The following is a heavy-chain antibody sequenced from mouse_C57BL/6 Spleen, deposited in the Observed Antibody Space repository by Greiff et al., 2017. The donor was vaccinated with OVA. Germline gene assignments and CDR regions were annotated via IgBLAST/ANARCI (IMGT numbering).Heavy chain of an antibody. V-gene: IGHV5-6*01. CDR2: ISSGGSYT. J-gene: IGHJ1*03. D-gene: IGHD1-1*01. Sequence: EVKLVESGGDLVKPGGSLKLSCAASGFTFSSYGMSWVRQTPDKRLEWVATISSGGSYTYYPDSVKGRFTISRDNAKNTLYLQMSSLKSEDTAMYYCARHTYGSSPWYFDVWGTGTTVTVSS. CDR3: ARHTYGSSPWYFDV. CDR1: GFTFSSYG.